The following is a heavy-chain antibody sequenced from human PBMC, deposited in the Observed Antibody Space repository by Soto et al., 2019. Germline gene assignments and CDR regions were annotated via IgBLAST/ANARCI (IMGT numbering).Heavy chain of an antibody. J-gene: IGHJ4*02. V-gene: IGHV3-7*01. Sequence: GGSLRLSCAASGFTFSNYWMSWVRQAPGKGLEWVANIKEDGSERNYVDSVKGRFTISRDNAENSLYLQMNSLRAEDTAVYYCEQAERFWVPFRWGQGTMVTVYS. D-gene: IGHD6-13*01. CDR1: GFTFSNYW. CDR3: EQAERFWVPFR. CDR2: IKEDGSER.